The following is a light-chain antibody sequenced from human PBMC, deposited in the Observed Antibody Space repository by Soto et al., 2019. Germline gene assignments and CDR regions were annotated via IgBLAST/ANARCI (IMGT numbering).Light chain of an antibody. CDR3: QKPDSAPVS. J-gene: IGKJ5*01. V-gene: IGKV1-27*01. Sequence: DIQMTQSPSSLSASVGDRVIITCRASQGIGNSLVWYQQKPGKVPKLLFYYASTVQSGVPSRFSGSGSGTDFTLTISGLQPEDVATYYCQKPDSAPVSFGQGTRLEIQ. CDR1: QGIGNS. CDR2: YAS.